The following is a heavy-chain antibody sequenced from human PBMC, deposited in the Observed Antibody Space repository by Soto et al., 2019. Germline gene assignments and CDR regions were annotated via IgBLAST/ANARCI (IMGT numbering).Heavy chain of an antibody. J-gene: IGHJ4*02. Sequence: EVQLVESGGGLGQPGGSLKLSCAASGFIFSGSAVHWVRQASGKGLEWVGRILSKAGNYATAYPASMKGRFTISRDDSEKTAIPQMTSLKTEDPAVYYCLRGGSPYYYDYWGQGTLGAVSS. CDR2: ILSKAGNYAT. V-gene: IGHV3-73*01. CDR1: GFIFSGSA. CDR3: LRGGSPYYYDY.